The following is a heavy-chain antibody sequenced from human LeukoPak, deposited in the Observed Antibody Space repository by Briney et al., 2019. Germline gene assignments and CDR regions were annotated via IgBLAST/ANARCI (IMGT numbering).Heavy chain of an antibody. CDR2: IYYSGST. Sequence: SETLSLTCTVSGGSISSSSYYWGWIRQPPGKGLEWIGSIYYSGSTYYNPSLKSRVTMSVDTSKNQFSLKLNSVTAADTAVYYCARGRGRWLQGPYYFDYWGQGTLVTVSS. CDR1: GGSISSSSYY. V-gene: IGHV4-39*01. J-gene: IGHJ4*02. D-gene: IGHD5-24*01. CDR3: ARGRGRWLQGPYYFDY.